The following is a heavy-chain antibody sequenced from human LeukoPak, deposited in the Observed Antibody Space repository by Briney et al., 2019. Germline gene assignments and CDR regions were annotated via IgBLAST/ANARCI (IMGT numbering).Heavy chain of an antibody. D-gene: IGHD3-22*01. CDR2: ISYDVGKK. V-gene: IGHV3-30*18. Sequence: GGSLRLACAASGFTFSSYGMHWVRQAPGKGLEWVAVISYDVGKKYYADSVKGRFTISRDNSKNTLYLQMNSLRAEDTAVYYCAKDDYYDTSGYRDWGQGTLVTVSS. J-gene: IGHJ4*02. CDR3: AKDDYYDTSGYRD. CDR1: GFTFSSYG.